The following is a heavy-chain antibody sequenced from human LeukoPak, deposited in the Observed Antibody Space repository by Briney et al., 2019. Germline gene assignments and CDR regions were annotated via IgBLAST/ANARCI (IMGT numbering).Heavy chain of an antibody. CDR1: GFTVSSNY. D-gene: IGHD3-22*01. CDR2: IYSGGST. CDR3: ARDSSGYSFDY. Sequence: PGGSLRLSCAASGFTVSSNYMSWVRQAPGKGLEWVSVIYSGGSTYYADSVKGRFTISRDNSKNTLYLQMNSVRAEDTAVYYCARDSSGYSFDYWGQGTLVTVSS. V-gene: IGHV3-53*01. J-gene: IGHJ4*02.